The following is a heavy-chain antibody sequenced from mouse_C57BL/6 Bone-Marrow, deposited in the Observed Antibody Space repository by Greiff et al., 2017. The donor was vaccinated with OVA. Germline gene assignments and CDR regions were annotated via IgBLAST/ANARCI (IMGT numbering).Heavy chain of an antibody. D-gene: IGHD2-4*01. Sequence: EVKVVESGGGLVQPGGSLKLSCAASGFTFSDYGMAWVRQAPGKGPEWVAFISNLAYSIYYADTVTGRFTISRENAKNTLYLEMSSLRSEDTAMYSCASGGDYDGWFAYWGQGTLVTVSA. CDR1: GFTFSDYG. V-gene: IGHV5-15*01. CDR3: ASGGDYDGWFAY. CDR2: ISNLAYSI. J-gene: IGHJ3*01.